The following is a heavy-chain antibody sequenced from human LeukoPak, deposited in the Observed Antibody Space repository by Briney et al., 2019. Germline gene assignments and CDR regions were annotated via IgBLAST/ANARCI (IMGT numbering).Heavy chain of an antibody. D-gene: IGHD3-9*01. Sequence: AGGSLRLSCTASGFTFGDYAMGWVRQAPGKGLEWVSTIIGSGHRTHYADSVKGRFTISRDNSKNTLYLQMNSLRAEDTAVYYCAKDGMFDWPPDAFDIWGQGTMVTVSS. CDR2: IIGSGHRT. CDR3: AKDGMFDWPPDAFDI. J-gene: IGHJ3*02. V-gene: IGHV3-23*01. CDR1: GFTFGDYA.